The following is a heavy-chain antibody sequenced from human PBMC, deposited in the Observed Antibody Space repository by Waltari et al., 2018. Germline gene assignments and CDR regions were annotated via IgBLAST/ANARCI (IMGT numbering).Heavy chain of an antibody. Sequence: QVQLVESGGGVVQPGRSLRLSCAASGFTFSSYAMHWVRPAPGKGLEWVAVISYDGSNKYYADSVKGRFTISRDNSKNTLYLQMNSLRAEDTAVYYCARDDWYSSSRRPPLLWGQGTLVTVSS. J-gene: IGHJ4*02. V-gene: IGHV3-30-3*01. CDR1: GFTFSSYA. CDR3: ARDDWYSSSRRPPLL. D-gene: IGHD6-13*01. CDR2: ISYDGSNK.